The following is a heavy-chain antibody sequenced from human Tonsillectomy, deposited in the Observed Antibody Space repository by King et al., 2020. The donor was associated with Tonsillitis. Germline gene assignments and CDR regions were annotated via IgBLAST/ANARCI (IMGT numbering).Heavy chain of an antibody. D-gene: IGHD4-17*01. CDR2: ISFDGSNK. Sequence: VQLVESGGVVVQPGRSLRLSCAASGFTFSSYAMHWVRQTPGKGLDWVAFISFDGSNKYCADSVKGRFTISRDNSKNTLDLQMDSLRAEDTAVYYCARRDGALEYYYYGMDVWGQGTTVIVSS. CDR3: ARRDGALEYYYYGMDV. V-gene: IGHV3-30-3*01. CDR1: GFTFSSYA. J-gene: IGHJ6*02.